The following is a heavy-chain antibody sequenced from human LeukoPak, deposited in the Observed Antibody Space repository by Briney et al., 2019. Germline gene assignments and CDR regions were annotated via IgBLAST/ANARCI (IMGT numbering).Heavy chain of an antibody. J-gene: IGHJ3*02. CDR2: ISYDGSNK. D-gene: IGHD3-22*01. CDR1: GFTFSSYA. V-gene: IGHV3-30-3*01. Sequence: PGGSLRLSCAAPGFTFSSYAMHWVRQAPGKGLEWVAVISYDGSNKYYADSVKGRFTISRDNSKNTLYLQMNSLRAEDTAVYYCARDHPDYYDSSEGAFDIWGQGTMVTVSS. CDR3: ARDHPDYYDSSEGAFDI.